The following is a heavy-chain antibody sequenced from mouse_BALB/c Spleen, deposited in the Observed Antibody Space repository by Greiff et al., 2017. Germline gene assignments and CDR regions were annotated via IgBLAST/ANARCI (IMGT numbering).Heavy chain of an antibody. Sequence: QVQLQQSGAELVRPGASVTLSCKASGYTFTDYEMHWVKQTPVHGLEWIGAIDPETGGTAYNQKFKGKATLTADKSSSTAYMELRSLTSEDSAVYYCTRSGIYYGYEGAMDYWGQGTSVTVSS. J-gene: IGHJ4*01. CDR1: GYTFTDYE. CDR3: TRSGIYYGYEGAMDY. CDR2: IDPETGGT. V-gene: IGHV1-15*01. D-gene: IGHD1-2*01.